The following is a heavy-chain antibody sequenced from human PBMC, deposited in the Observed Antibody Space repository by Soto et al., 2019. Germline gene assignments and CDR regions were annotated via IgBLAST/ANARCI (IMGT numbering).Heavy chain of an antibody. CDR2: IIPILGIA. J-gene: IGHJ5*02. V-gene: IGHV1-69*02. CDR1: GGTFSSYT. D-gene: IGHD1-26*01. CDR3: ARVGARVTPRWFDP. Sequence: QVQLVQSGAEVKKPGSSVKVSCKASGGTFSSYTISWVRQAPGQGLEWMGRIIPILGIANYAQKFQGRVTITADKSTSTGYMELSCLGSEDTVGYYCARVGARVTPRWFDPWGQGTLVAVSS.